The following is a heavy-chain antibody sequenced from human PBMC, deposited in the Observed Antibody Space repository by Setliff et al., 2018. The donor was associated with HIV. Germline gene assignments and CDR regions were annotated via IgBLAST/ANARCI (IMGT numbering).Heavy chain of an antibody. V-gene: IGHV4-4*07. J-gene: IGHJ5*02. CDR2: IFRSGTT. CDR1: GGSFGDYH. D-gene: IGHD3-10*01. Sequence: SETLSLTCTLSGGSFGDYHWSWIRQPAGRGLEWIGRIFRSGTTDYKFSLKSRVTISIDTSRNQFSLRLTSVTAEDTAVYYCARDRHYSGLGSYGPWGPGTLVT. CDR3: ARDRHYSGLGSYGP.